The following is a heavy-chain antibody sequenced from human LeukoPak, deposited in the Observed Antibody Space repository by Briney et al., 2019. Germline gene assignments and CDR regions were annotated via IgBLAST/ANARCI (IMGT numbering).Heavy chain of an antibody. CDR2: IWYDGSNT. J-gene: IGHJ4*02. CDR3: ASGATTRLDY. D-gene: IGHD1-26*01. Sequence: PGRSLRLSCAASGFTFTSYGMHWVRQAPGKGLEWVAVIWYDGSNTNYVDSVKGRFTISRDNSKNTLYLQMNSLRVEDTAVYFCASGATTRLDYWGQGTLVTVSS. V-gene: IGHV3-33*01. CDR1: GFTFTSYG.